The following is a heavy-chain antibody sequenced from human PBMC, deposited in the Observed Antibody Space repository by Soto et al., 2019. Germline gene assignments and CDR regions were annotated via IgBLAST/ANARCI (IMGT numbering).Heavy chain of an antibody. V-gene: IGHV3-48*01. CDR2: ISSSSSTI. CDR3: ARDLVVVPAAIVMYAFDI. J-gene: IGHJ3*02. D-gene: IGHD2-2*02. Sequence: GGSLRLSCAASGFTFSSYSMNWVRQAPGKGLEWVSYISSSSSTIYYADSVKGRFTISRDNAKNSLYLQMNSLRAEDTAVYYCARDLVVVPAAIVMYAFDIWGQGTMVTVSS. CDR1: GFTFSSYS.